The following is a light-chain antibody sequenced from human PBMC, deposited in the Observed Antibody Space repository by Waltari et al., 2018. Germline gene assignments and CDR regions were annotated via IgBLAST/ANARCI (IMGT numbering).Light chain of an antibody. J-gene: IGKJ5*01. CDR1: QYISSW. CDR2: KAS. V-gene: IGKV1-5*03. CDR3: QQYNTYPLT. Sequence: DIQMTQSPSTLSASVGDRRTITCRASQYISSWLAWYQQKPGKAPKLLIYKASILESGVPSRFSGSESGTEFTLTISSLQPDDFATYYCQQYNTYPLTFGQGTRLEI.